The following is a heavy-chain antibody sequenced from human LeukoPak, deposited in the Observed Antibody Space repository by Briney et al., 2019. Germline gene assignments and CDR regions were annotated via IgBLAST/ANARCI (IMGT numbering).Heavy chain of an antibody. V-gene: IGHV3-30-3*01. CDR2: MSSDGNKK. CDR1: GFTFSGYA. J-gene: IGHJ6*02. D-gene: IGHD3-10*01. CDR3: ARGDYDLSGSYHYGMDV. Sequence: GGSLRLSCAASGFTFSGYAMHWVRQAPGKGLEWVAVMSSDGNKKFYAEYVKGRFTISRDNSENTLYLEMNSLRGEDTAVYYCARGDYDLSGSYHYGMDVWGQGTTVTVSS.